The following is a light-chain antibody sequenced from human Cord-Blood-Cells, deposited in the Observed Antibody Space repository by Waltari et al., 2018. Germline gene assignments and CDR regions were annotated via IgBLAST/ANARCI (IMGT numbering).Light chain of an antibody. Sequence: QSVLTQPPSVSGAPGQRVPISCPGSSSNIGAGYDVHWYQQLPGTAPKLLIYGNSNRPSGVPDRFSGSKSGTSASLAITGLQAEDEADYYCQSYDSSLSGFYVFGTGTKVTVL. V-gene: IGLV1-40*01. CDR1: SSNIGAGYD. J-gene: IGLJ1*01. CDR3: QSYDSSLSGFYV. CDR2: GNS.